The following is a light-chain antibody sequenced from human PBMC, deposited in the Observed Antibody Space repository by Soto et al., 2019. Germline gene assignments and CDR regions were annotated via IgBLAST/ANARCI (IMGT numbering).Light chain of an antibody. CDR3: QHYYAWPRT. Sequence: EIVMTQSPVTLSVSPGERATLSCRASQSVGGDLAWYQQIPGQAPRLLIYVAVTRATGVAARFSGGGSGTEFTLTVDSLHSEDLAIYYCQHYYAWPRTFGQGTKLDI. CDR2: VAV. CDR1: QSVGGD. V-gene: IGKV3-15*01. J-gene: IGKJ2*01.